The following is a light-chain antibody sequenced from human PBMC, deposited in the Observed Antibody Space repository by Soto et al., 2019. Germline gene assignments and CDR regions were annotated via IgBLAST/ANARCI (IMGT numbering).Light chain of an antibody. Sequence: DIQMTQSPSTLSGSVGDRVTITCRASQTISSWLAWYQQKPGKAPKLLIYKASTLKSGVPSRFSGSGSGTDFTLTINSLQPEDFATYFCQQSLSAPFTFGPGTKVDL. V-gene: IGKV1-5*03. J-gene: IGKJ3*01. CDR2: KAS. CDR1: QTISSW. CDR3: QQSLSAPFT.